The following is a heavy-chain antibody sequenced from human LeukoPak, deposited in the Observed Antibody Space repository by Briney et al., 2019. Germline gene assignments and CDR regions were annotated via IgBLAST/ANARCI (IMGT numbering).Heavy chain of an antibody. CDR2: INHGGAT. D-gene: IGHD3-10*01. CDR1: GGFLNNYY. Sequence: SETLSLTCAVYGGFLNNYYWSWVRQTPGKGLEWVGEINHGGATNYNPSLKSRVTISVDTSKNQFSLKLSSVTAADTAVYYCARERITMVQSVDYWGQGTLVTVSS. J-gene: IGHJ4*02. V-gene: IGHV4-34*01. CDR3: ARERITMVQSVDY.